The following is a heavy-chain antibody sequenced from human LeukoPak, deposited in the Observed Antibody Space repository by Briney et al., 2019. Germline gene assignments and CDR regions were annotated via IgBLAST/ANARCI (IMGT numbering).Heavy chain of an antibody. D-gene: IGHD3-22*01. CDR1: GGTFSSYA. CDR2: IIPILGIA. Sequence: ASVKVSCKASGGTFSSYASSWVRQAPGQGLEWMGRIIPILGIANYAQKFQGRVTITADKSTSTAYMELSSLRSEDTAVYYCARRSGSGYYYGYWGQGTLVTVSS. V-gene: IGHV1-69*04. CDR3: ARRSGSGYYYGY. J-gene: IGHJ4*02.